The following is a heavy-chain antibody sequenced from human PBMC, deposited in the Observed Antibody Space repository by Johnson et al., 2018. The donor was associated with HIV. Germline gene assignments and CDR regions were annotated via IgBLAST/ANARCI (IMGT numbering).Heavy chain of an antibody. V-gene: IGHV3-64*04. D-gene: IGHD6-13*01. CDR1: GFTFINAW. Sequence: QVQLVESGGGSVQPGGSLRLSCAASGFTFINAWMSWVRQAPGPGLASVSAISSNGGSTYYAHSVQARFPISRDNAQNSLYLQMNSLRAEDTAVFYCARLDEIAAAGTGDAFDIWCQGTMVTVSS. CDR2: ISSNGGST. J-gene: IGHJ3*02. CDR3: ARLDEIAAAGTGDAFDI.